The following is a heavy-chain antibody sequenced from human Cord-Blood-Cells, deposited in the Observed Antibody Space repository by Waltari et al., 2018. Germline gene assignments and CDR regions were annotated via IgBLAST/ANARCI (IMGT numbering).Heavy chain of an antibody. J-gene: IGHJ5*02. D-gene: IGHD4-17*01. Sequence: QLQLQESGPGLVKPSETLSLTCTVSGGSLSRSSYYWGWIRQPPGKGLEWIGSIYYSGSTYYNPSLKSRVTISVDTSKNQFSLKLSSVTAADTAVYYCAVTVTNWFDPWGQGTLVTVSS. CDR1: GGSLSRSSYY. CDR3: AVTVTNWFDP. V-gene: IGHV4-39*01. CDR2: IYYSGST.